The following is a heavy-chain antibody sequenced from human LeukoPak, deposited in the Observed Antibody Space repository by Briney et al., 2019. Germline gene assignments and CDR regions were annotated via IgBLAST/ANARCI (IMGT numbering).Heavy chain of an antibody. V-gene: IGHV4-59*01. CDR1: GGSISSYY. Sequence: SETLSLTSTVSGGSISSYYWSWIRQPPGKGLEWIGYIYYSGSTNYNPSLKSRVTISVDTSKNQFSLKLSSVTAADTAVYYCAGGYSGFDYWGQGTLVTVSS. CDR2: IYYSGST. D-gene: IGHD5-12*01. J-gene: IGHJ4*02. CDR3: AGGYSGFDY.